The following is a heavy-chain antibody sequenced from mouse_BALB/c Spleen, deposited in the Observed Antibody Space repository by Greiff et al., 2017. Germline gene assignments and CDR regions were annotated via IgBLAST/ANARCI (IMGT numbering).Heavy chain of an antibody. CDR2: IWAGGST. Sequence: QVQLKESGPGLVAPSQSLSITCTVSGFSLTSSGVHWVRQPPGKGLEWLGVIWAGGSTNYNSALMSRLSISKDNSKSQVYLKMNSLQTDDTAMYYCARDPHGNYGAMDYWGQGTSVTVSS. V-gene: IGHV2-9*02. D-gene: IGHD2-1*01. CDR1: GFSLTSSG. J-gene: IGHJ4*01. CDR3: ARDPHGNYGAMDY.